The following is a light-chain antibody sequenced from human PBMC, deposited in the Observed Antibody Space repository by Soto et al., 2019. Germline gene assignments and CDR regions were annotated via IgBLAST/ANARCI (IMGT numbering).Light chain of an antibody. V-gene: IGKV1-12*01. CDR3: QQADSFPRT. J-gene: IGKJ1*01. CDR1: QSVTSS. Sequence: TQTPGTLSLSPGERATLSCRASQSVTSSHLAWYQQKPGKAPELLIYAASNLRSGVPSRFSGSGSGTDFTLTISSLQPEDFATYYCQQADSFPRTFGPGTKVEIK. CDR2: AAS.